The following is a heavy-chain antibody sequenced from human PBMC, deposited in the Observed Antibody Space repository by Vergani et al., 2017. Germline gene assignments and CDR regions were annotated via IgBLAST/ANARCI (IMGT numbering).Heavy chain of an antibody. V-gene: IGHV4-59*01. CDR2: IYYSGST. J-gene: IGHJ5*02. D-gene: IGHD2-2*01. CDR3: ARDRVPAARLNWFDP. Sequence: QVQLQESGPGLVKPSETLSLTCTVSGGSISSYYWSWIRQPPGKGLEWIGYIYYSGSTNYNPSLKSRVTISVDTSKNQFSLKLSSVTAADTAVYYFARDRVPAARLNWFDPWGQGTLVTVSS. CDR1: GGSISSYY.